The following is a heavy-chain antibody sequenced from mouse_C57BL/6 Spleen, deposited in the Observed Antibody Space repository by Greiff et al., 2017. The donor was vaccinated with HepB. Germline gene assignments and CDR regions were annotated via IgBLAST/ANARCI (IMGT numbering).Heavy chain of an antibody. CDR2: IYPGDGDT. V-gene: IGHV1-82*01. CDR1: GYAFSSSW. J-gene: IGHJ4*01. D-gene: IGHD1-1*01. Sequence: VKLMESGPELVKPGASVKISCKASGYAFSSSWMNWVKQRPGKGLEWIGRIYPGDGDTNYNGKFKGKATLTADKSSSTAYMQLSSLTSEDSAVYFCAIITSVVALDAIGNSGESTSVAV. CDR3: AIITSVVALDAIGN.